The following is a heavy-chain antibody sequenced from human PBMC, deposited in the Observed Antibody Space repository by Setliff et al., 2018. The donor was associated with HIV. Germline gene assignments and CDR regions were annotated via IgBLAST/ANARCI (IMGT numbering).Heavy chain of an antibody. CDR2: ISSSSSYM. V-gene: IGHV3-21*06. D-gene: IGHD1-1*01. Sequence: PGGSLRLSCAASGFAFSTYNMNWVRQAPGKGLEWVSSISSSSSYMYYADSLKGRFTISLDSAKNSLFLQMNSLRPEDTAVYYCARGGHNWNSDYWGHGTLVTVSS. J-gene: IGHJ4*01. CDR1: GFAFSTYN. CDR3: ARGGHNWNSDY.